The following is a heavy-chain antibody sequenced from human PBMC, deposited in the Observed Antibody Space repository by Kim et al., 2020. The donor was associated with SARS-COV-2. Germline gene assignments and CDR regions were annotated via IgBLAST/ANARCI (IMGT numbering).Heavy chain of an antibody. CDR3: ARTRIVGATAQRDAFDI. V-gene: IGHV2-70*01. CDR1: GFSLSTSGMC. CDR2: IDWDDDK. Sequence: SGPTLVNPTQTLTLTCTFSGFSLSTSGMCVSWIRQPPGKALEWLALIDWDDDKYYSTSLKTRLTISKDTSKNQVVLTMTNMDPVDTATYYCARTRIVGATAQRDAFDIWGQGTMVTVSS. J-gene: IGHJ3*02. D-gene: IGHD1-26*01.